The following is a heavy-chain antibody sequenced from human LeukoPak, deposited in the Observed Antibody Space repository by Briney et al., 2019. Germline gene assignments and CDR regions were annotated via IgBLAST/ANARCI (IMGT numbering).Heavy chain of an antibody. D-gene: IGHD6-6*01. CDR1: GFTFTSCS. J-gene: IGHJ4*02. Sequence: GGSLRLSCAASGFTFTSCSINWVRQAPGKGLEWVSVISGSGVDTAYADSVKGRFTMSRDNSKNTLYLQMNSLRAEDTAVYYCANPARPWLLYYFDYWGQGTLVTVSS. CDR2: ISGSGVDT. V-gene: IGHV3-23*01. CDR3: ANPARPWLLYYFDY.